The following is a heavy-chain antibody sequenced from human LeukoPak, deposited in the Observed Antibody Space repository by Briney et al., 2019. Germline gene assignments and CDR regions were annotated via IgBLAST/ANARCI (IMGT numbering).Heavy chain of an antibody. D-gene: IGHD1-26*01. CDR3: ARPLYSGSYHDAFDI. CDR1: AFTFSSHV. J-gene: IGHJ3*02. Sequence: GSLRLSCAASAFTFSSHVMSWIRQPPGKGLEWIGSIYYSGSTYYNPSLKSRVTISVDTSKNQFSLKLSSVTAADTAVYYCARPLYSGSYHDAFDIWGQGTMVTVSS. V-gene: IGHV4-39*01. CDR2: IYYSGST.